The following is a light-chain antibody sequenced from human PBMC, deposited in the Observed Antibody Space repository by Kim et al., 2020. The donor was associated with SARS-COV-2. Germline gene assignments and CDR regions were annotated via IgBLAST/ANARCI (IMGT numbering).Light chain of an antibody. CDR2: GAS. CDR3: QQYGSYPYT. CDR1: QSISSDF. J-gene: IGKJ2*01. V-gene: IGKV3-20*01. Sequence: EIVLTQSPGTLSLSPGERATLSCRASQSISSDFVAWYQQKPGQAPRLLVYGASSRTIGIPDRFSGFGSGTDFSLTITSLEPEDSAMYYCQQYGSYPYTFGQGTKLEI.